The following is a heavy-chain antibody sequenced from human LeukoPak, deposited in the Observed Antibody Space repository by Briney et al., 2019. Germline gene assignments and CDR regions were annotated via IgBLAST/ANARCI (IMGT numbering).Heavy chain of an antibody. CDR2: ISGSGGST. D-gene: IGHD3-3*01. Sequence: GGSLRLSCAASGFTFSRYAMSWVRQAPGKGLEWVSAISGSGGSTYYADSVKGRFTISRDNSKNTLYLQMNSLRAEDTAVYYCAKLSGYDFWNYFDYWGQGTLVTVSS. CDR3: AKLSGYDFWNYFDY. J-gene: IGHJ4*02. V-gene: IGHV3-23*01. CDR1: GFTFSRYA.